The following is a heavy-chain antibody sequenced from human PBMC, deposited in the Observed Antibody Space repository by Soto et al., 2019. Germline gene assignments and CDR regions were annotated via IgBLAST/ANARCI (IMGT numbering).Heavy chain of an antibody. CDR1: GFTFNNYA. V-gene: IGHV3-23*01. CDR3: GKGNSKWGTGDAFDI. Sequence: GGSLRLSCAASGFTFNNYALNWVRQAPGKGLEWVSSISGTGGSTFYAGSAKGRFTISRDNSKNTLFLQMTSLRAENTAVYYCGKGNSKWGTGDAFDIWGQGTMVTVSS. J-gene: IGHJ3*02. CDR2: ISGTGGST. D-gene: IGHD7-27*01.